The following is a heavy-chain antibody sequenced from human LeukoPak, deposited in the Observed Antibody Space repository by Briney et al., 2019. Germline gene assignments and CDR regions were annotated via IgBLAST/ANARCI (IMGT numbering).Heavy chain of an antibody. CDR1: GYTFTSYD. V-gene: IGHV1-8*03. J-gene: IGHJ3*02. CDR3: ARGGSPVVPAAIRAFGI. Sequence: GASVKVSCKASGYTFTSYDINLVRQATGQGLEWMGWMNPNSGNTGYAQKFQGRVTITRNTSISTAYMELSSLRSEDTAVYYCARGGSPVVPAAIRAFGIWGQGTMVTVSS. D-gene: IGHD2-2*01. CDR2: MNPNSGNT.